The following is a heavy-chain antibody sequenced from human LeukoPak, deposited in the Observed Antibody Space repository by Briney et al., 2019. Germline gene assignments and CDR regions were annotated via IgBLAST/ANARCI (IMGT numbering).Heavy chain of an antibody. D-gene: IGHD6-13*01. J-gene: IGHJ4*02. CDR3: ARDSAGGPDY. Sequence: PSETLSLTCIISGGSISDYYWSWIRQPAGKGLEWIGRLYTSGSTNYSPSLKSRVTISVETSKNQFSLKLSSVTAADTAVYYCARDSAGGPDYWGQGTLVTVSS. CDR2: LYTSGST. V-gene: IGHV4-4*07. CDR1: GGSISDYY.